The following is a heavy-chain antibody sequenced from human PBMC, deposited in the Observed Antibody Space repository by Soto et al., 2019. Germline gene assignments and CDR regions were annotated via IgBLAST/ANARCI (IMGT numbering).Heavy chain of an antibody. CDR2: INPAKGDA. CDR3: ARKGYFGSGIYHFDS. V-gene: IGHV1-3*01. D-gene: IGHD3-10*01. Sequence: VKLVQSGAEVKKPEASVKVSCKTSGYIFTSYPIHWVRQAPGQRLEWMGWINPAKGDAGSSQGLQGRVTFTSDASANTVHLELINLRSEDTAVYYCARKGYFGSGIYHFDSWGQGTLVTVSA. J-gene: IGHJ4*02. CDR1: GYIFTSYP.